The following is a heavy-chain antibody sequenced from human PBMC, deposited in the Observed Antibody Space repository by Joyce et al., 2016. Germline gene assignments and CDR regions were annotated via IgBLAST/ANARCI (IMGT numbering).Heavy chain of an antibody. J-gene: IGHJ4*02. D-gene: IGHD5-12*01. Sequence: QLQLQESGPGLVKPSETLSLTCTVSGGPISSSGHYWGWIRQSPGKGLEWIGSIQYGWSTYSNPSLKSRVTISADTSKNRFSLQLNSVTAADTAVYYCARGQDIVATMGEGHLDYWGQGTLVSVSS. V-gene: IGHV4-39*07. CDR1: GGPISSSGHY. CDR3: ARGQDIVATMGEGHLDY. CDR2: IQYGWST.